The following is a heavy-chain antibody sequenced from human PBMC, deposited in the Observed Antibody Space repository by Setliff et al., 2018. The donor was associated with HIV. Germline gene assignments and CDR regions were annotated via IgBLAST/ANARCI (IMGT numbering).Heavy chain of an antibody. V-gene: IGHV4-38-2*02. D-gene: IGHD3-9*01. J-gene: IGHJ4*02. CDR1: GYSISSNYY. Sequence: SETLSLTCPVPGYSISSNYYWGWLRQSPGMGLEWIWSISHSGSTYYNPSLKSRVTISLDTSKNQFSLKLNSVTAADTAVDYCARDADLNYDVLTGYYPFDYWGQGTLVTVSS. CDR2: ISHSGST. CDR3: ARDADLNYDVLTGYYPFDY.